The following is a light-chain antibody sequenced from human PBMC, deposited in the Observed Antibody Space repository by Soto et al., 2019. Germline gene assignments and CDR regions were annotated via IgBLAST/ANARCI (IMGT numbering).Light chain of an antibody. Sequence: QSVLTQPPSASGTPGQRVTLSCSGSSANIGTYTVNWYQQLPGTAPKLLIFSNNQRPSGVPDRFSRSKSGTSASLAISGLQSEDEDDNYCAGWDAGVNGVIFGGGTKVTVL. V-gene: IGLV1-44*01. J-gene: IGLJ2*01. CDR2: SNN. CDR3: AGWDAGVNGVI. CDR1: SANIGTYT.